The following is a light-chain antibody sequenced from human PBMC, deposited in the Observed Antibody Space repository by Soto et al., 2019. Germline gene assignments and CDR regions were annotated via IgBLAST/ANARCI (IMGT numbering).Light chain of an antibody. CDR3: QQYERYTSY. Sequence: DIQMTQSPSSLSASVGDRVTIICRASQNINRYLAWFQQKPGKAPKSLIYDATSLQSGVPSRFSGSGSGTDFSLTISSLQPEDAATYYCQQYERYTSYFGGGTKLEI. J-gene: IGKJ4*01. CDR2: DAT. V-gene: IGKV1-16*01. CDR1: QNINRY.